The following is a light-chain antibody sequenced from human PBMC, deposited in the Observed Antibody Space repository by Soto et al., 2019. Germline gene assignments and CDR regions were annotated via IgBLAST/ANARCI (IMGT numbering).Light chain of an antibody. Sequence: EIVLTQSPGTLSLFPGERATLSARAIQSVSSSYLAWYQQKPGRAPRLLIYGASSRATGIPDRFSGSGSGTDFTLTISRLEPEDFAVYYCQQYGSSPPWTFGQGTKVDIK. CDR3: QQYGSSPPWT. CDR1: QSVSSSY. J-gene: IGKJ1*01. CDR2: GAS. V-gene: IGKV3-20*01.